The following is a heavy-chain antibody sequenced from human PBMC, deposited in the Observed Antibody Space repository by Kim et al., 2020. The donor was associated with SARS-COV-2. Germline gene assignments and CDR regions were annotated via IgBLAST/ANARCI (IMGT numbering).Heavy chain of an antibody. Sequence: SETLSLTCTVSGGSISSSSYYWGWIRQPPGKGLEWIGSIYYSGSTYYNPSLKSRVTISVDTSKNQFSLKLSSVTAADTAVYYCARLYSSSWYPPPPYFDYWGQGTLVTVSS. J-gene: IGHJ4*02. V-gene: IGHV4-39*01. D-gene: IGHD6-13*01. CDR1: GGSISSSSYY. CDR3: ARLYSSSWYPPPPYFDY. CDR2: IYYSGST.